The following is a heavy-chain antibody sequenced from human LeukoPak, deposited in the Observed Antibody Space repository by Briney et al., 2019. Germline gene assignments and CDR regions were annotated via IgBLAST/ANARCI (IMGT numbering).Heavy chain of an antibody. J-gene: IGHJ3*02. V-gene: IGHV4-4*07. CDR1: GGSISSYY. CDR3: ARDSYYYDSSGYYEDAFDI. CDR2: IYTSGST. D-gene: IGHD3-22*01. Sequence: PSETLSLTCTVSGGSISSYYWSWIRQPAGKGLEWIGRIYTSGSTNYNPSLKSRVTMSVDTSKNQFSLKLSSVTAADTAVYYRARDSYYYDSSGYYEDAFDIWGQGTMVTVSS.